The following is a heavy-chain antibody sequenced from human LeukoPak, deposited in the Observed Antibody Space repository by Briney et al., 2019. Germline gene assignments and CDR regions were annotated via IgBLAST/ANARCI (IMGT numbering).Heavy chain of an antibody. V-gene: IGHV1-2*02. D-gene: IGHD3-3*01. CDR1: GYTFTGYY. J-gene: IGHJ3*02. CDR3: ARAPPYYDFWSGYSGDAFDI. CDR2: INPNSGGT. Sequence: GASVKVSCKASGYTFTGYYMHWVRQAPGQGLEWMGWINPNSGGTNYAQKFQGRVTMTRDTSISTAYMELSRLRSDDTAVYYCARAPPYYDFWSGYSGDAFDIWGQGTMVTVSS.